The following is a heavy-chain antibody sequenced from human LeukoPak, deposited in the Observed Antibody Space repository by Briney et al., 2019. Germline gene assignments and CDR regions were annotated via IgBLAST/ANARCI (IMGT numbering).Heavy chain of an antibody. CDR1: GGSISSSSYY. CDR2: IYYSGST. CDR3: ARDLVAPRNYFYYYAMDV. D-gene: IGHD2-2*01. Sequence: PSETLSLTCTVSGGSISSSSYYWGWIRQPPGKGLEWIGSIYYSGSTYYNPSLKSRVTISVDTSKNQFSLKLSSVTAADTAVYYCARDLVAPRNYFYYYAMDVWGQGTTVAVSS. J-gene: IGHJ6*02. V-gene: IGHV4-39*07.